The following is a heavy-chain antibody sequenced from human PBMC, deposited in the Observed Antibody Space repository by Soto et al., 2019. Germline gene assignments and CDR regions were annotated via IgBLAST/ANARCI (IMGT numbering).Heavy chain of an antibody. CDR1: GDSISNSDYY. J-gene: IGHJ6*02. Sequence: SETLSLTCTVSGDSISNSDYYWNWIRQSPGKGLEWIASIDYSGGTYYNPSLKSRVVISADTSKNLFSLKLRSVTAEDTALYFCARDGPEYYGFDVWGQGTKVTSP. V-gene: IGHV4-30-4*01. CDR3: ARDGPEYYGFDV. CDR2: IDYSGGT.